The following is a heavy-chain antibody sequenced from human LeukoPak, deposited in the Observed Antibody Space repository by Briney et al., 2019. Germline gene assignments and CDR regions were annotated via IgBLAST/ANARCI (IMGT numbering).Heavy chain of an antibody. V-gene: IGHV3-48*01. Sequence: PGGSLRLSCAASGFSFSSYSVNWVRQAPGKGLEWVSYITGSSSAMHYADSVKGRFTISRENVKNSLYLQMNSLRAEDTAVYYCARKSGSSGYPFDYWGQGTLVTVST. CDR3: ARKSGSSGYPFDY. CDR2: ITGSSSAM. D-gene: IGHD3-22*01. J-gene: IGHJ4*02. CDR1: GFSFSSYS.